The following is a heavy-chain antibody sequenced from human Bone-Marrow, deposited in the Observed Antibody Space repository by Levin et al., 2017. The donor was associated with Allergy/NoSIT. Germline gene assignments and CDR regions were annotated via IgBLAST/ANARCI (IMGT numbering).Heavy chain of an antibody. CDR3: ARDRTYCYSGSCYSYDYFYGMDA. V-gene: IGHV3-33*01. CDR1: GFTFSSYA. D-gene: IGHD2-15*01. Sequence: TGGSLRLSCAASGFTFSSYAIHWVRQVPDKGLEWVAVIWDDRGKTYYADSVKGRFTISRDNSKKTLFLQMDSLSDEDTGIYYCARDRTYCYSGSCYSYDYFYGMDAWGQGTTVAVSS. J-gene: IGHJ6*02. CDR2: IWDDRGKT.